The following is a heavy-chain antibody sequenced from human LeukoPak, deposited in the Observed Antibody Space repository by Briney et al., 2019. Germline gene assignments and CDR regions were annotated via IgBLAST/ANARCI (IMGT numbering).Heavy chain of an antibody. CDR3: ARAGGTGPGNRHFQH. V-gene: IGHV1-8*01. Sequence: ASVKVSCKASGYTFTSYDINWVRQATGQGLEWMEWMNPNSGNTGYSQKFQGRVTMTRNTSITTAYMELSSLRSEDTAVYYCARAGGTGPGNRHFQHWGQGTLVTVSS. CDR1: GYTFTSYD. D-gene: IGHD2-8*02. CDR2: MNPNSGNT. J-gene: IGHJ1*01.